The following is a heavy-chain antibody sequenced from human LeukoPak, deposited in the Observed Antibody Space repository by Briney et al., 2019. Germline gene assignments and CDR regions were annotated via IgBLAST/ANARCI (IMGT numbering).Heavy chain of an antibody. V-gene: IGHV2-5*02. Sequence: SGPTLVNPTQTLTLTCTFSGFSLSTSGVGVGWIRQPPGKALEWLALIYWDDDKRYSPSLKSRLTITKDTSKNQVVLTMTNMDPVDTATYYCAHSRGYYYGSGSYYGYGMDVWGQGTTVTVSS. CDR2: IYWDDDK. D-gene: IGHD3-10*01. J-gene: IGHJ6*02. CDR3: AHSRGYYYGSGSYYGYGMDV. CDR1: GFSLSTSGVG.